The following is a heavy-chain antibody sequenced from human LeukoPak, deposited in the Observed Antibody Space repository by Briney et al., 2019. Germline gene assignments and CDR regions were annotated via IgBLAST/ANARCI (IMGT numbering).Heavy chain of an antibody. CDR3: ARGNGYCSGGSCYVPYYYYGMDV. J-gene: IGHJ6*02. D-gene: IGHD2-15*01. Sequence: SETLSLTCTVSGGSISSYYWSWIRQPPGKGLEWIGYIYYSGSTNYNPSLKSRVTISVDTSKNQFSLKLSSVTAADTAVYYCARGNGYCSGGSCYVPYYYYGMDVWGQGTTVTVSS. CDR2: IYYSGST. CDR1: GGSISSYY. V-gene: IGHV4-59*01.